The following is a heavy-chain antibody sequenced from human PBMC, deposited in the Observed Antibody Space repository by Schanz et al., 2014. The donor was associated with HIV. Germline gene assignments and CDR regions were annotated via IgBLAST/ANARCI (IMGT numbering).Heavy chain of an antibody. CDR3: AKAEDYGDYVVAFDI. D-gene: IGHD4-17*01. CDR1: GFTFDSYT. J-gene: IGHJ3*02. V-gene: IGHV3-21*06. CDR2: ISSGGDYI. Sequence: EVQVVDSGGGLVKPGGSLRLSCVVSGFTFDSYTMNWVRQAPGKGLEWVSSISSGGDYIYHADSVRGRFTISRDNAKNSLYLQMDSLRGEDTAVYYCAKAEDYGDYVVAFDIWGQGTTVTVS.